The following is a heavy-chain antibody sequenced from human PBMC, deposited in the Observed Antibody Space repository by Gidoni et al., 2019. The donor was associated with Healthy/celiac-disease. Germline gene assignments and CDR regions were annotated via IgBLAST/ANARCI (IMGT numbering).Heavy chain of an antibody. CDR2: ISAYNGNT. CDR3: ARDRAAAARRGWFDP. J-gene: IGHJ5*02. CDR1: GYTFTSYG. D-gene: IGHD6-13*01. V-gene: IGHV1-18*01. Sequence: QVQLVQSGAEVKKPGASVKVSCKASGYTFTSYGLSWVRQAPGQGREWMGWISAYNGNTNYAQKRQGRVTMTTDTSTSTAYMELRSLRSDDTAVYYCARDRAAAARRGWFDPWGQGTLVTVSS.